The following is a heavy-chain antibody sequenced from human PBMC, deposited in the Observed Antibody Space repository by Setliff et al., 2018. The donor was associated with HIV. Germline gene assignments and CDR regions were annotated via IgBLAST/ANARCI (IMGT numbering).Heavy chain of an antibody. D-gene: IGHD3-3*01. J-gene: IGHJ6*02. CDR2: IYYSGST. Sequence: SETLSLTCTVSGGSISSGSYYWSWIRQPPGKGLEWIGYIYYSGSTNYNPSLKSRVTISVDTSKNQFSLKLSSVIAADTAVYYCARIFGDQGYYYGMDVWGQGTTVTVYS. CDR3: ARIFGDQGYYYGMDV. CDR1: GGSISSGSYY. V-gene: IGHV4-61*01.